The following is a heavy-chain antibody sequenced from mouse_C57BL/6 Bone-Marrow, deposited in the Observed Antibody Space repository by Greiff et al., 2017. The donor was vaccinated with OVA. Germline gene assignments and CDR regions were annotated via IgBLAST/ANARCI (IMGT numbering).Heavy chain of an antibody. D-gene: IGHD2-4*01. CDR2: INPNNGGT. J-gene: IGHJ2*01. CDR3: ARVYYEYSFDY. CDR1: GYTFTDYY. Sequence: EVQLQQSGPELVKPGASVKISCKASGYTFTDYYMNWVKQSHGKSLEWIGDINPNNGGTSYNQKFKGKATLTVDKSSSTAYMELRSLTSEDSAVYYCARVYYEYSFDYWGQGTTLTVSS. V-gene: IGHV1-26*01.